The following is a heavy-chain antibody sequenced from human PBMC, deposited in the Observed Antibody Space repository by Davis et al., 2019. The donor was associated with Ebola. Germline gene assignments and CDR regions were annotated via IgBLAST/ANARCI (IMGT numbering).Heavy chain of an antibody. J-gene: IGHJ4*02. CDR2: INLSGST. Sequence: SETLSLTCTVSGGSFSGYYWSWIRHPPGNGLESIGEINLSGSTNYNPSLKRRVTISVDTSKNQFSLKLSSVTAADTAVYYCARDRGIAARFFDYWGQGTLVTVSS. D-gene: IGHD6-6*01. CDR3: ARDRGIAARFFDY. CDR1: GGSFSGYY. V-gene: IGHV4-34*01.